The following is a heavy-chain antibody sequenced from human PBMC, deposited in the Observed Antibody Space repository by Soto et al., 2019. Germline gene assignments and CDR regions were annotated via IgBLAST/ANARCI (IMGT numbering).Heavy chain of an antibody. CDR2: IYTSGST. V-gene: IGHV4-4*07. J-gene: IGHJ4*02. CDR3: ARDRGIAAAGTFHYFDY. D-gene: IGHD6-13*01. CDR1: GGSISSYY. Sequence: SETLSLTCTVSGGSISSYYWSWIRQPAGKGLEWIGRIYTSGSTNYNPSLKSRVTMSVDTSKNQFSLKLSSVTAADTAVYYCARDRGIAAAGTFHYFDYCGQGTLVTVSS.